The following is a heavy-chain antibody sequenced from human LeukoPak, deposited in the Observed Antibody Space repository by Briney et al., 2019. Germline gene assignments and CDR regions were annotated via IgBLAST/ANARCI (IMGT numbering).Heavy chain of an antibody. V-gene: IGHV4-34*01. CDR1: GGSFSGYY. CDR2: INHSGST. J-gene: IGHJ3*02. CDR3: ARRVRGVNDAFDI. D-gene: IGHD3-10*01. Sequence: SETLSLTCTVYGGSFSGYYWSWIRQPPGKGLEWIGEINHSGSTNYNPSLKSRVTISVDTSKNQFSLKLSSVTAADTAVYYCARRVRGVNDAFDIWGQGTMVTVSS.